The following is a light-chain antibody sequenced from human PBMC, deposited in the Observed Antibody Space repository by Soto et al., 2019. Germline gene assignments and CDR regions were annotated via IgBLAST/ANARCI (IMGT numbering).Light chain of an antibody. CDR2: RRN. J-gene: IGLJ2*01. CDR1: SSNIGRYY. V-gene: IGLV1-47*01. CDR3: AAWDDGLSGVV. Sequence: QPVLTQPPSATGTPGPRVTISFSGSSSNIGRYYVYWYQQFPGPAPKLLLYRRNQRPSGVHDRFSGSKSGTSASLAISGLRSEDEADYYCAAWDDGLSGVVFGGGTKLPVL.